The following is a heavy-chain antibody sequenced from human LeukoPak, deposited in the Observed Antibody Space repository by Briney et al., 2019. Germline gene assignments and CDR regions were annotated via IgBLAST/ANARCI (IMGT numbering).Heavy chain of an antibody. CDR3: AREKLRYFEKTGFDS. CDR2: FIANSGGS. J-gene: IGHJ5*01. D-gene: IGHD3-9*01. CDR1: GYTFTDYY. Sequence: ASVKVSCKASGYTFTDYYIQWVRQARGQGLEWMGWFIANSGGSDYAQKFQGRVTMTGDTSISSGYMELSRLISDDTAVYYCAREKLRYFEKTGFDSWGQGTLVTVSS. V-gene: IGHV1-2*02.